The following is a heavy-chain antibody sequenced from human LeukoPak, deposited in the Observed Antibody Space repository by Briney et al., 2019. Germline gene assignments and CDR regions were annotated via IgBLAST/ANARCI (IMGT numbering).Heavy chain of an antibody. D-gene: IGHD3-10*01. CDR2: IYTSGST. Sequence: SETLSLTCTVSGGSIGDDYFAWIRQPAGKGLEWIGRIYTSGSTNYNPSLKSRVTMSVDTSKNQFSLKLSSVTAADTAVYYCARSKVRGVPFDIWGQGTMVTVSS. CDR3: ARSKVRGVPFDI. J-gene: IGHJ3*02. V-gene: IGHV4-4*07. CDR1: GGSIGDDY.